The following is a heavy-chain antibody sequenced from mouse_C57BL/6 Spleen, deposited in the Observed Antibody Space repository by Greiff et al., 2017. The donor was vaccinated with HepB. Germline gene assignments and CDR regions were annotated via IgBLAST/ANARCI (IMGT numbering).Heavy chain of an antibody. V-gene: IGHV1-26*01. J-gene: IGHJ2*01. D-gene: IGHD1-2*01. Sequence: EVQLQQSGPELVKPGASVKISCKASGYTFTDYYMNWVKQSHGKSLEWIGDINPNNGGTSYNQKFKGKATLTVDKSSSTAYMELRSLTSEDSAVYYCARGGYYGPLYYFDYWGQGTTLTVSS. CDR3: ARGGYYGPLYYFDY. CDR1: GYTFTDYY. CDR2: INPNNGGT.